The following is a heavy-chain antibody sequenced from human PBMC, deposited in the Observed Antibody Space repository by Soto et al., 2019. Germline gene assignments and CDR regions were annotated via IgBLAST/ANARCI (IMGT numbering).Heavy chain of an antibody. CDR1: GYTFTGYY. D-gene: IGHD3-22*01. V-gene: IGHV1-2*04. J-gene: IGHJ4*02. CDR2: INPNSGGT. CDR3: ARDPVHDSSGYNSNYFDY. Sequence: ASVKVSCKASGYTFTGYYMHWVRQAPGQGLEWMGWINPNSGGTNYAQKFQGWVTMTRDTSISTAYMELSRLRSDDTAVYYCARDPVHDSSGYNSNYFDYWGQGTLVTVSS.